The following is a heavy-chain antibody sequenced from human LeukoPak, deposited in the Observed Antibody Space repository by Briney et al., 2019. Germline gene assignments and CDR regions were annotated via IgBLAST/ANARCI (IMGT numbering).Heavy chain of an antibody. V-gene: IGHV3-7*04. Sequence: GGSLRLSCAASGFTFNNYWMTWVRQAPGKGLEWVANLKQDGSEKYYSDSVKGRFTISRDNSKNTLFLQMNSLRAEDTAVYYCARTVGTHSSGWYYFDYWGQGTLVTVSP. CDR1: GFTFNNYW. J-gene: IGHJ4*02. CDR3: ARTVGTHSSGWYYFDY. CDR2: LKQDGSEK. D-gene: IGHD6-19*01.